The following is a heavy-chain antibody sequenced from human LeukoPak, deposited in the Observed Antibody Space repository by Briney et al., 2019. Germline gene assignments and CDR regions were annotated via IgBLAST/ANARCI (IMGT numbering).Heavy chain of an antibody. D-gene: IGHD3-22*01. CDR2: ITYNSGTI. J-gene: IGHJ3*02. CDR3: ARDYARKYYYDSTGTGAFDI. V-gene: IGHV3-48*04. CDR1: GFTFSSYS. Sequence: PGGSLRLSCAASGFTFSSYSMNWVRQAPGKGLEWVSYITYNSGTIYYTDSVKGRFTISRDNAKNSLYLQMNSLRAEDTAVYYCARDYARKYYYDSTGTGAFDIWGQGTMVTVSS.